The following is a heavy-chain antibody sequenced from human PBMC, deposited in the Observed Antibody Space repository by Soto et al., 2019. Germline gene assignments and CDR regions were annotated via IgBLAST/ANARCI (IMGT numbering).Heavy chain of an antibody. CDR1: GFTLGSYW. CDR3: ARDPGTGYYDSSGYYYD. J-gene: IGHJ4*02. CDR2: INSDGSST. D-gene: IGHD3-22*01. Sequence: EVQLVESGGGLVQPGGSLRLSCAASGFTLGSYWMHWVRQAPGKGLVWVSRINSDGSSTSYADSVKGRFTISRDNAKNTLYLQMNSLRAEDTAVYYCARDPGTGYYDSSGYYYDWGQGTLVTVSS. V-gene: IGHV3-74*01.